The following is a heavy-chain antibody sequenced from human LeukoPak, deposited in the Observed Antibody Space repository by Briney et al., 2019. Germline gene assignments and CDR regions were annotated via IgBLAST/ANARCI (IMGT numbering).Heavy chain of an antibody. D-gene: IGHD2-15*01. V-gene: IGHV3-21*01. Sequence: GGSLRLSCAASGFTFSSYSMNWVRQAPGKGLEWVSSISSSSSYIYYADSVKGRFTISRDNAKNSLYLQMNSLRAEDTAVYYCARGLCSGGSCYGFDYWGQGTLVTVSS. CDR3: ARGLCSGGSCYGFDY. J-gene: IGHJ4*02. CDR2: ISSSSSYI. CDR1: GFTFSSYS.